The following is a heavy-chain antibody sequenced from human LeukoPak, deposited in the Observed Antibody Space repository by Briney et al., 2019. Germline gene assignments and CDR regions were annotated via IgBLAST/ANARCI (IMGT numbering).Heavy chain of an antibody. D-gene: IGHD3-3*01. V-gene: IGHV3-23*01. J-gene: IGHJ4*02. CDR3: AKDSRLYDFWSGQYYFDY. CDR1: GFTFSSYA. CDR2: ISGSGSST. Sequence: GGSLRLSCAASGFTFSSYAMSWVRQAPGKGLEWVSAISGSGSSTYYADSVKGRFTISRDNSKNTLYLQMNSLRAEDTAVYYCAKDSRLYDFWSGQYYFDYWGQGTLVTVSS.